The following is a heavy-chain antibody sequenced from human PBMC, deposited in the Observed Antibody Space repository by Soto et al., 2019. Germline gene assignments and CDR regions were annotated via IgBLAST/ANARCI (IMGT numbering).Heavy chain of an antibody. CDR1: GFTFTSSA. V-gene: IGHV1-58*01. J-gene: IGHJ4*02. D-gene: IGHD2-8*01. CDR3: AADATAWQQMVPSDY. Sequence: SVKVSCKASGFTFTSSAFQWVRQARGQRLEWIGWIAVGSGYTNYAQRFQDRVTLTRDMSTATTYMELSRLTSEDTAIYYCAADATAWQQMVPSDYWGQGTLGTVAS. CDR2: IAVGSGYT.